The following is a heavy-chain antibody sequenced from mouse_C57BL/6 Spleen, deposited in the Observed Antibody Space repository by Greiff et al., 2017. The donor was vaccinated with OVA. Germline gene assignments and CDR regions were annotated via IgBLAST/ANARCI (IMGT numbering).Heavy chain of an antibody. J-gene: IGHJ3*01. V-gene: IGHV1-53*01. Sequence: QVQLQQPGTELVKPGASVKLSCKASGYTFTSYWMHWVKQRPGQGLEWIGNINPSNGGTNYNEKFKSKATLTVDKSSSTAYMQLSSLTSEDAAVYYCARGGNDGAWFAYWGQGTLVTVSA. CDR3: ARGGNDGAWFAY. D-gene: IGHD2-12*01. CDR1: GYTFTSYW. CDR2: INPSNGGT.